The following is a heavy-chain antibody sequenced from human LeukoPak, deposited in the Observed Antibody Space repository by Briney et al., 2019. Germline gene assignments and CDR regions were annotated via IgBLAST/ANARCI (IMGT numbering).Heavy chain of an antibody. D-gene: IGHD3-10*01. V-gene: IGHV3-48*02. Sequence: GGSLRLSCAASGFTFSSFGMNWVRQAPGKGLEWVSYISDSSSLTYYADSVKGRFTISRDNAKNSLSLQLNSLRDEDTAVYFCAKVIRGGYGMDVWGQGATVTVSS. CDR2: ISDSSSLT. J-gene: IGHJ6*02. CDR3: AKVIRGGYGMDV. CDR1: GFTFSSFG.